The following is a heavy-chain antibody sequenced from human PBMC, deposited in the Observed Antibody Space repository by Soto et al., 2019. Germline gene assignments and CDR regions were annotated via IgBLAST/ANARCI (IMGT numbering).Heavy chain of an antibody. CDR3: VTGYHSDY. D-gene: IGHD5-18*01. J-gene: IGHJ4*02. CDR2: IKKDGTEK. Sequence: GSLRLSCAASGISTNSYWMGWVRQSPGRGLEWVASIKKDGTEKYYMDSLKGRFTISRDNALNSLYLQMNSLRAEDTAVYFCVTGYHSDYWGQGTLVTVSS. V-gene: IGHV3-7*03. CDR1: GISTNSYW.